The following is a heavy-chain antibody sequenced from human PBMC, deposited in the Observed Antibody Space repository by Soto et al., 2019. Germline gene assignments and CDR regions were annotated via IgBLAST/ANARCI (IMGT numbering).Heavy chain of an antibody. CDR3: AAEALCGADCYFFEY. CDR2: ISDDGSRA. J-gene: IGHJ4*02. D-gene: IGHD2-21*02. CDR1: GFTFSMYW. V-gene: IGHV3-74*01. Sequence: EVQLVESGGDLVQPGGSLRLSCTASGFTFSMYWMHWVRQVPGKGPEWVSRISDDGSRADYADSVKGRFTISRDNAKNTLYLEMHVLRADDTAVYYCAAEALCGADCYFFEYWGQGTLVTVSS.